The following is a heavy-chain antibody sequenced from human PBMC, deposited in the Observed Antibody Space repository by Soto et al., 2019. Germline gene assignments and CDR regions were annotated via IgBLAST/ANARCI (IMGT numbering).Heavy chain of an antibody. CDR2: IYPGDSDA. CDR3: ARRGYCSGGSCHSAAFDI. V-gene: IGHV5-51*01. J-gene: IGHJ3*02. D-gene: IGHD2-15*01. Sequence: RESLKISCRGSGYSFTSYWIGWVRQMPGKGLEWMGIIYPGDSDARYSPSFQGQVTISADKSITTAYLQWSSLKASDTAMYYCARRGYCSGGSCHSAAFDIWGQGTMVTVSS. CDR1: GYSFTSYW.